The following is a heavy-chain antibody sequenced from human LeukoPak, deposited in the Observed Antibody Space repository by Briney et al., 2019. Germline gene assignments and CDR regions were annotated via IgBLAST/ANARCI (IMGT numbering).Heavy chain of an antibody. V-gene: IGHV3-23*01. J-gene: IGHJ3*02. D-gene: IGHD2-15*01. Sequence: GGSLRLSCAASGFTFSSSAMSWVRHAPGKGLEWVSSISGSGSGGSTYYAESVKGRCTISRDNAKKSLYLQMNSLRAEDTAVYYCARPVVAATTPDTFDIWGQGTMVTVSS. CDR2: ISGSGSGGST. CDR1: GFTFSSSA. CDR3: ARPVVAATTPDTFDI.